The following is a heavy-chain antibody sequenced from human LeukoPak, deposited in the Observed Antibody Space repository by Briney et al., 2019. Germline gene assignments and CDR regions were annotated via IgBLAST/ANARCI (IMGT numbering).Heavy chain of an antibody. J-gene: IGHJ1*01. V-gene: IGHV4-59*11. Sequence: SETLSLTCTVSGGSISGHYWSWIRQTPGMGLEWLAYIYDSGSTNSNSSLKSRVTISVDTSKHQVSLKVRSVTAADTALYYCARGSDHDILTGYSQGYFQHWGQGTLVTVSS. CDR1: GGSISGHY. D-gene: IGHD3-9*01. CDR3: ARGSDHDILTGYSQGYFQH. CDR2: IYDSGST.